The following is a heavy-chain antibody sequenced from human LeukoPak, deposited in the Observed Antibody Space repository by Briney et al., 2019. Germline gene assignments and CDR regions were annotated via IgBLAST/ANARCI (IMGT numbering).Heavy chain of an antibody. CDR3: ARASGYSSSWYFDY. Sequence: PSETLSLTCTVSGGSISSSSYYSGWIRQPPGKGLEWIGSIYCSGSTYYNPSLKSRVTISVDTSKYQFSLKLSSVTAADTAVYYCARASGYSSSWYFDYWGQGTLVTVSS. CDR1: GGSISSSSYY. V-gene: IGHV4-39*01. D-gene: IGHD6-13*01. CDR2: IYCSGST. J-gene: IGHJ4*02.